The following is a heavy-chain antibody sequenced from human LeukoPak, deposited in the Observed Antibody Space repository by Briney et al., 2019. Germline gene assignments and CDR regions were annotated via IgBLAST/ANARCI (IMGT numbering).Heavy chain of an antibody. CDR3: AKDQGDYYDSSGYHDAFDI. Sequence: GGSLRLSCAASGFTFSSYGMHWVRQAPGKGLEWVAFIRYDGSNKYYADSVKGRFTISRDNSKNTLYLQMNSLRAEDTAVYYYAKDQGDYYDSSGYHDAFDIWGQGTMVTVSS. J-gene: IGHJ3*02. D-gene: IGHD3-22*01. V-gene: IGHV3-30*02. CDR2: IRYDGSNK. CDR1: GFTFSSYG.